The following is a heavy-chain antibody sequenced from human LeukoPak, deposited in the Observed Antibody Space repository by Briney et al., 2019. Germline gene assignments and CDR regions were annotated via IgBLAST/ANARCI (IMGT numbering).Heavy chain of an antibody. V-gene: IGHV3-74*03. CDR1: GFPLRKEW. D-gene: IGHD1-26*01. Sequence: PGGSLRLSCVASGFPLRKEWTHWLRQSPGEGPVWVSRIASDGGGIMYADSVKGRFTISRDDARHTLHLQMNNLGADDTAVYYCVVGGGIYWGRGTLVTVS. J-gene: IGHJ4*02. CDR3: VVGGGIY. CDR2: IASDGGGI.